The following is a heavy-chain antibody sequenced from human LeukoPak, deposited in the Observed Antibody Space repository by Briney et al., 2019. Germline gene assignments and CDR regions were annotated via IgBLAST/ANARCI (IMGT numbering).Heavy chain of an antibody. J-gene: IGHJ6*02. V-gene: IGHV4-34*01. CDR3: ARLIGYCSSTSCYYYYYGMDV. CDR2: INLSGST. CDR1: GGSFSGYY. D-gene: IGHD2-2*01. Sequence: SENLSLTSAVHGGSFSGYYWSWIRQRPGQGLEWIGEINLSGSTNYNPSLKSRVTISVDTSKNQFSLKLSSVTAADTAVYYCARLIGYCSSTSCYYYYYGMDVWGQGTTVTVSS.